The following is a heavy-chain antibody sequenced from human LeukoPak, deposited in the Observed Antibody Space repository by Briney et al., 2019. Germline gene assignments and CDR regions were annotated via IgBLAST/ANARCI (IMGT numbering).Heavy chain of an antibody. V-gene: IGHV4-61*02. CDR3: ARVTRYSSSWYEGHFDY. Sequence: SQTLSLTCTVSGGSISSGSYYWSWIRQPAGKGLEWIGRIYTSGSTNYNPSLKSRVTISVDTSKNQFSLKLSSVTAADTAVYYCARVTRYSSSWYEGHFDYWGQGTLVTVSS. J-gene: IGHJ4*02. D-gene: IGHD6-13*01. CDR2: IYTSGST. CDR1: GGSISSGSYY.